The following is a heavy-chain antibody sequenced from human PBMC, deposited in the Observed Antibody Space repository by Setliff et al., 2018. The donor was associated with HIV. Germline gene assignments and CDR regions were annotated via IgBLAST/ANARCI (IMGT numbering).Heavy chain of an antibody. V-gene: IGHV3-23*01. J-gene: IGHJ4*02. D-gene: IGHD3-10*01. Sequence: GGSLRLSCAASGFTFSSYAMSWVRQAPGKGLEWVSAISGSGGSTGYADSVKGRFTISRDNAKNSLYLQMNSLRAEDTALYYCVRGAFGESDYWGRETLVTVSS. CDR2: ISGSGGST. CDR3: VRGAFGESDY. CDR1: GFTFSSYA.